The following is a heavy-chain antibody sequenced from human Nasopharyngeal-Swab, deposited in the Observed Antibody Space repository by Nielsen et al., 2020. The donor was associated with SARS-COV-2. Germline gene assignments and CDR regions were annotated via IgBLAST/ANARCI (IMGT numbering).Heavy chain of an antibody. Sequence: GGSLRLSCAASGFTVSSNYMSWVRQAPGKGLEWVSVIYSGGSTYYADSVKGRFTISRHNSKNTLYLQMNSLRAEDTAVYYCARAPVLRYFDWLLEDAFDIWGQGTMVTVSS. CDR1: GFTVSSNY. V-gene: IGHV3-53*04. CDR2: IYSGGST. J-gene: IGHJ3*02. D-gene: IGHD3-9*01. CDR3: ARAPVLRYFDWLLEDAFDI.